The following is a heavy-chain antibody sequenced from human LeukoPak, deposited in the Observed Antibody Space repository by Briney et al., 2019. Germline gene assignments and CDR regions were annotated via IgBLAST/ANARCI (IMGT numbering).Heavy chain of an antibody. J-gene: IGHJ4*02. CDR1: GGSFSGYY. D-gene: IGHD3/OR15-3a*01. CDR2: INHSGST. CDR3: AGGLRTGYLIRDYFDY. Sequence: KPSETLSLTCAVYGGSFSGYYWSWIRQPPGKGLEWIGEINHSGSTNYNPSLKSRVTISVDTSKNQFSLKLSSVTAADTAVYYCAGGLRTGYLIRDYFDYWGQGTLVTVSS. V-gene: IGHV4-34*01.